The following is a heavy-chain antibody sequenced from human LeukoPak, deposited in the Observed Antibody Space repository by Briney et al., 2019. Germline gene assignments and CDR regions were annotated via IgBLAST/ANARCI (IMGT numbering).Heavy chain of an antibody. D-gene: IGHD3-3*01. J-gene: IGHJ6*03. CDR2: MNPNSGNT. CDR3: ARAIFGVVVRTTYYMDV. V-gene: IGHV1-8*01. CDR1: GYTFTSYD. Sequence: ASVKVSCKASGYTFTSYDINWVRQATGQGLEWMGWMNPNSGNTGYAQKFQGRVTMTRNTSISTAYTELSSLRSEDTAVYYCARAIFGVVVRTTYYMDVWGKGTTVTVSS.